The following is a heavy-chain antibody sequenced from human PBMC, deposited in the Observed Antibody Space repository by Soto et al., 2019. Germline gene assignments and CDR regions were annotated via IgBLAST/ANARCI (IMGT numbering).Heavy chain of an antibody. J-gene: IGHJ5*02. D-gene: IGHD4-17*01. Sequence: SETLSLTCTVSGGSISSSSYYWGWIRQPPGKGLEWIGSIYYSGSTYYNPSLKSRVTISVDTSKNQFSLKLSSVTAADTAVYYCASPTPPLYDYGDRGMNWFDPWGQGTLVTVSS. CDR1: GGSISSSSYY. V-gene: IGHV4-39*01. CDR3: ASPTPPLYDYGDRGMNWFDP. CDR2: IYYSGST.